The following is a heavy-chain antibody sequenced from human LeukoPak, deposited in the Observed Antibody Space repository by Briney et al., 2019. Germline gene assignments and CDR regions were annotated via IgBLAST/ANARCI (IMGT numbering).Heavy chain of an antibody. CDR2: INAGYGNT. CDR3: VRHYSGNSGWFDP. Sequence: GASVKVSCKASGYTFTSYAIHWVRQAPGQRLEWMGWINAGYGNTKYSQTFQGRVTITRDTSANTAYMDLSSLRSEDTAVYYCVRHYSGNSGWFDPWGQGTLVTVSS. J-gene: IGHJ5*02. CDR1: GYTFTSYA. D-gene: IGHD1-26*01. V-gene: IGHV1-3*01.